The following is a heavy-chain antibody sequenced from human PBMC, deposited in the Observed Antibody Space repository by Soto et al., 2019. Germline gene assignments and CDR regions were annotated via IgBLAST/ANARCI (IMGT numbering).Heavy chain of an antibody. CDR3: ARTDCSSTSCYNYYYYGMDV. CDR1: GYSFTKYG. J-gene: IGHJ6*02. D-gene: IGHD2-2*01. Sequence: ASVKVSCKTSGYSFTKYGLHWVRQAPGQRLEWMGWINPGNGDTKYSQKFQGRVTITRDTSATTAYMELCSLRSEDSAVFYCARTDCSSTSCYNYYYYGMDVWGQGTTVTVSS. V-gene: IGHV1-3*01. CDR2: INPGNGDT.